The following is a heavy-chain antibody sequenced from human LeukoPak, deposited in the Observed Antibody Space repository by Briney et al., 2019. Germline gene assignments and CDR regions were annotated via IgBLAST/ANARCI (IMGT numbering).Heavy chain of an antibody. CDR1: GFTFSSYW. J-gene: IGHJ5*02. CDR2: IKQDGSEK. V-gene: IGHV3-7*01. Sequence: GGSLRLSCAASGFTFSSYWMNWVRQAPGKGLEWVANIKQDGSEKYYVDSVKGRFTISRDNAKNSLYLQMNSLRAEDTAVYYCARDRLPGDSSGYYSAWGQGTLVTVSS. CDR3: ARDRLPGDSSGYYSA. D-gene: IGHD3-22*01.